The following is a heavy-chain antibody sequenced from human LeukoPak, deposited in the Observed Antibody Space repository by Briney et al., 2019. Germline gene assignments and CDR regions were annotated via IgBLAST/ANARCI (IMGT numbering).Heavy chain of an antibody. Sequence: ASVKVSCKASGYTFTSYAMHWVRQAPGQRLEWMGWINAGNGNTKYSPKFQGRVTITRDTSASTAYMELSSLRSEDTAVYYCVSYDYVWGQGTLVTVSS. CDR1: GYTFTSYA. D-gene: IGHD3-16*01. CDR3: VSYDYV. CDR2: INAGNGNT. J-gene: IGHJ4*02. V-gene: IGHV1-3*01.